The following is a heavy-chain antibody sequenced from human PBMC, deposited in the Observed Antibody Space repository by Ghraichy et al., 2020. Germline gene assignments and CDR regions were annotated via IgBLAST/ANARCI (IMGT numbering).Heavy chain of an antibody. CDR1: GGSISSSSYY. CDR3: ARLSVAVAGVYFDY. Sequence: SETLSLTCTVSGGSISSSSYYWGWIRQPPGKGLEWIGSVYYYSGSTYYNPSLKSRVTISVDTSKNQFSLKLSSVTAADTAVYYCARLSVAVAGVYFDYWGQGTLVTVSS. V-gene: IGHV4-39*01. J-gene: IGHJ4*02. CDR2: VYYYSGST. D-gene: IGHD6-19*01.